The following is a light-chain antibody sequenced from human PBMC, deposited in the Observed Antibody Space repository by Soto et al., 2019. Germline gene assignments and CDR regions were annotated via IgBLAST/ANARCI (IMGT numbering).Light chain of an antibody. J-gene: IGKJ1*01. CDR1: QSVNSY. CDR2: DAS. Sequence: EIVLTQSPATRSLSPGERATLSCRASQSVNSYLVWYQQRPGQAPRLLIYDASNRATGIPARFSGSGSGTDFTLTINSLDPEDFAVYYCQQRSNWPPTFGQGTKVDIK. CDR3: QQRSNWPPT. V-gene: IGKV3-11*01.